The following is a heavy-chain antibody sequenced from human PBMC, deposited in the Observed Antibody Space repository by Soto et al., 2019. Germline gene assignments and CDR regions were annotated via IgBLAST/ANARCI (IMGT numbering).Heavy chain of an antibody. V-gene: IGHV1-58*01. D-gene: IGHD3-22*01. CDR3: AADSDTYYYDSSGYYAFDI. Sequence: SVKVSCKASGFTFTSSAVQWVRQARGQRLEWIGWIVVGSGNTNYAQKFQERVTITRDMSTSTAYMELSSLRSEDTAVYYCAADSDTYYYDSSGYYAFDIWGQGTMVTVSS. CDR2: IVVGSGNT. CDR1: GFTFTSSA. J-gene: IGHJ3*02.